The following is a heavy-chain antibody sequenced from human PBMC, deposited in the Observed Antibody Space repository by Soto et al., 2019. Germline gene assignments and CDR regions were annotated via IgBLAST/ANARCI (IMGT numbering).Heavy chain of an antibody. J-gene: IGHJ4*02. CDR2: ISGSGGST. CDR1: WFTFNNYA. V-gene: IGHV3-23*01. Sequence: GSLRLSCAASWFTFNNYAMSWVRQAPGEGLEWVSGISGSGGSTYYADHVKGRFTISRDNSKNTLYLQMNSLRAEDTAVYYCAKVERYDFWSGCFDYWGLGTLLTVSS. CDR3: AKVERYDFWSGCFDY. D-gene: IGHD3-3*01.